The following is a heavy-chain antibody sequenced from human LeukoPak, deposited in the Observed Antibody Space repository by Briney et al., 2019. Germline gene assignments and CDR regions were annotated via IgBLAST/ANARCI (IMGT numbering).Heavy chain of an antibody. CDR1: GYTFSSCA. Sequence: ASVKVSCTASGYTFSSCAINWVRQAPGQGLEYMGWIDTKTGNPTYAQGFTGRFVFSLDTSVSTAYLQISSLKAEDTAVYYCAIHLSDSSGYFSYWGQGALVTVSS. V-gene: IGHV7-4-1*02. J-gene: IGHJ4*02. CDR3: AIHLSDSSGYFSY. CDR2: IDTKTGNP. D-gene: IGHD3-22*01.